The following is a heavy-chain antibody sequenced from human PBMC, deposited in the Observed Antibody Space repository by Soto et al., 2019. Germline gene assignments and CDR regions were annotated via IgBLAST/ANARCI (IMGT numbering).Heavy chain of an antibody. CDR1: GFPFSSTD. CDR3: ARGPSAAAPLSDWYFDL. Sequence: GGSLRLSCAASGFPFSSTDMTWVRQAPGKGLEWVSTIDGSGGTTYYADSVKGRFTISRDNSINTVFLQINSLRADDTAVYYCARGPSAAAPLSDWYFDLWGRGTLVTVSS. D-gene: IGHD2-2*01. J-gene: IGHJ2*01. CDR2: IDGSGGTT. V-gene: IGHV3-23*01.